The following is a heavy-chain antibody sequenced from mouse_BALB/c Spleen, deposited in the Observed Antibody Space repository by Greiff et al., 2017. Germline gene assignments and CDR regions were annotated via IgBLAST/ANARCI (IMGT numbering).Heavy chain of an antibody. CDR1: GFNINDTY. J-gene: IGHJ3*01. Sequence: EVQLQQSGAEFVKPGASVKFSCTASGFNINDTYMHWVKQRPEQGLEWIGRIDPANGNTKYDPKVQGKDTITAATSSNTAYLQLNSLTSEGTAVYYCARWAITTPYWGEGTLVTVSA. V-gene: IGHV14-3*02. D-gene: IGHD2-4*01. CDR2: IDPANGNT. CDR3: ARWAITTPY.